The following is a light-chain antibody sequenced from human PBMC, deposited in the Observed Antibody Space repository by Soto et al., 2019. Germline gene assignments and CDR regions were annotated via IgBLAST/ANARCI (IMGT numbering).Light chain of an antibody. Sequence: QLVLTQPPSVSGAPGQRATISCTGSSSNIGSTYDVQWYQQLPGTAPKLLIHGNTNRPSGVPDRFSGSKSGTSASLAITGLQADDEADYYCQSYDDSLSVHYVFGTGTKLTVL. CDR3: QSYDDSLSVHYV. CDR1: SSNIGSTYD. J-gene: IGLJ1*01. V-gene: IGLV1-40*01. CDR2: GNT.